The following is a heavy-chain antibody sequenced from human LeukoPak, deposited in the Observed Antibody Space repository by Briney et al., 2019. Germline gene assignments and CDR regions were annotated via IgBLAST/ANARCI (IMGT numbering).Heavy chain of an antibody. CDR2: INHSGST. J-gene: IGHJ1*01. CDR3: AFSSAYQQP. Sequence: SETLSLTCAVDGGSFSRYYWGWIRQPPGKGLEWIGEINHSGSTDYNPSLKSRVTISVDTSKNQFSLKLSSVTAAHTAVYYCAFSSAYQQPWGQGTLVTVSS. CDR1: GGSFSRYY. D-gene: IGHD3-22*01. V-gene: IGHV4-34*01.